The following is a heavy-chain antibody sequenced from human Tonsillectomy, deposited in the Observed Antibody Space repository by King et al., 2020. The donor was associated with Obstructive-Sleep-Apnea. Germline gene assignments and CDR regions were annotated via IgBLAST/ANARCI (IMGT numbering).Heavy chain of an antibody. V-gene: IGHV3-30*02. CDR3: AKEGGGAVAENWFDS. J-gene: IGHJ5*01. D-gene: IGHD6-19*01. CDR2: IRYDGSNK. CDR1: GFTFSSFG. Sequence: VQLVESGGGVVQPGGSLRLSCAVSGFTFSSFGIHWVRQAPGKGLEWVAFIRYDGSNKYYADSVKGRFTISRDNSQDTLYLHMNSLRAEDTAVYYCAKEGGGAVAENWFDSWGQGTLVTVSS.